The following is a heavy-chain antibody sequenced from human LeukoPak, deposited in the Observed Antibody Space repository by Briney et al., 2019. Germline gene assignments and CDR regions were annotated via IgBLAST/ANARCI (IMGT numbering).Heavy chain of an antibody. Sequence: SETLSLTCTVSGGSISHYYWSWIRQPAGKGLEWIGLIYTSGITKYNPSLNSRVTMSVDTSKNQFSLQLTSVTAADTAVYYCARDGCGSSTCPDAFDIWGQGTVVTVSS. J-gene: IGHJ3*02. V-gene: IGHV4-4*07. CDR3: ARDGCGSSTCPDAFDI. CDR2: IYTSGIT. D-gene: IGHD2-15*01. CDR1: GGSISHYY.